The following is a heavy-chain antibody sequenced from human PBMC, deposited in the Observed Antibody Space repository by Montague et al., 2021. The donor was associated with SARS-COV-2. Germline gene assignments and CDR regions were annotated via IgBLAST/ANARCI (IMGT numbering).Heavy chain of an antibody. CDR3: ARVARYCTNGVCQTYYYYGLDV. CDR2: IYYSGST. V-gene: IGHV4-59*01. CDR1: GGSISGYY. D-gene: IGHD2-8*01. Sequence: SETLSLTCTVSGGSISGYYWSWIRQSPGKGLEWIGYIYYSGSTKXNPFLESRVTVSVDRSKNQFSLKLRSVTAADTAVYYCARVARYCTNGVCQTYYYYGLDVWGQGTTVTVSS. J-gene: IGHJ6*02.